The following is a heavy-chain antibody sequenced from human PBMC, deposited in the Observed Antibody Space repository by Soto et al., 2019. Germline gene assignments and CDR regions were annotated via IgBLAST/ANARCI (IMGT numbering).Heavy chain of an antibody. J-gene: IGHJ6*02. V-gene: IGHV3-49*03. CDR2: IRSKAYGATT. CDR3: PRYLASSDGDDFYVMDG. Sequence: GGSLRLACXASGFTFGDYTMSWFRQAPGGGLEWVGFIRSKAYGATTEYAASVKGRFTISRDDSKSIAYLQMNSLKSEDTAVYYCPRYLASSDGDDFYVMDGWGQGTTVTVSS. D-gene: IGHD3-3*02. CDR1: GFTFGDYT.